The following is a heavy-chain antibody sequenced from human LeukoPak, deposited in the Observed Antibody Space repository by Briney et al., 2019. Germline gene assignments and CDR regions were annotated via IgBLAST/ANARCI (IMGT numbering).Heavy chain of an antibody. CDR1: GYTFTGYY. CDR2: INPNSGGT. J-gene: IGHJ4*02. V-gene: IGHV1-2*02. Sequence: ASVKVSCKASGYTFTGYYMHWVRQAPGQGLEWMGWINPNSGGTNYAQKFQGRVTMTRDTSISTAYMELSRLRSDDTAVYYCARPTHDYGNYYFDYWGQGTLVTVSS. CDR3: ARPTHDYGNYYFDY. D-gene: IGHD4-11*01.